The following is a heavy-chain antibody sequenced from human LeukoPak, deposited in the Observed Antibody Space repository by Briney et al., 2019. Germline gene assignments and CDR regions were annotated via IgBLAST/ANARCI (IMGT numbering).Heavy chain of an antibody. CDR1: GFSFR. V-gene: IGHV3-7*01. J-gene: IGHJ4*02. CDR2: IKQDGSEK. CDR3: ARDRGANYYGSLKLFDS. D-gene: IGHD3-10*01. Sequence: GGSLRVSCAASGFSFRMSWVRQAPGKGLEWVANIKQDGSEKYYVDSVKGRFTISRDNAKNSVYLQMNSLRANDTAVYYCARDRGANYYGSLKLFDSWGQGTLVTVSS.